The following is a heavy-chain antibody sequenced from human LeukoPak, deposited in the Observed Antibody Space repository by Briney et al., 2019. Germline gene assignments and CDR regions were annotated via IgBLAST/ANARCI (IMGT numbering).Heavy chain of an antibody. CDR3: ARADLITTIVVVIEYYFDY. Sequence: ASVKVSCKASGYTFTGYYMHWVRQAPGQGLEWMGWINPNSGGTNYAQKFQGRVTMTRDTSISTAYMELSRLRSDDTAVYYCARADLITTIVVVIEYYFDYWGQGTLVTVSS. J-gene: IGHJ4*02. CDR2: INPNSGGT. CDR1: GYTFTGYY. V-gene: IGHV1-2*02. D-gene: IGHD3-22*01.